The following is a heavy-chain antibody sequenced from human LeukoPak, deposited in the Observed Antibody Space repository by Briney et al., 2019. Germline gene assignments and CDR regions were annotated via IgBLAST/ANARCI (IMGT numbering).Heavy chain of an antibody. CDR2: ISWNSGSI. D-gene: IGHD5-12*01. CDR3: AKSGGYDSNYYFDY. J-gene: IGHJ4*02. V-gene: IGHV3-9*01. Sequence: GGSLRLSCAASGFTFDDYAMHWVRQAPGKGLEWVSGISWNSGSIGYADSVKGRFTISRDSAKNSLYLQMNSLRAEDTAFYYCAKSGGYDSNYYFDYWGQGTLVTVST. CDR1: GFTFDDYA.